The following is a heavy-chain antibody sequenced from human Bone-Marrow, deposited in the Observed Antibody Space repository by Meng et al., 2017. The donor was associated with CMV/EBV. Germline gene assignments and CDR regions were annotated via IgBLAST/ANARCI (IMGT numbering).Heavy chain of an antibody. Sequence: GSLRLSCAASGFTFSSYWMSWIRQPPGKGLEWIGEINHSGSTNYNPSLKSRVTISVDTSKNQFSLKLSSVTAADTAVYYCASRRYWGQGTLVTVSS. CDR1: GFTFSSYW. J-gene: IGHJ4*02. CDR3: ASRRY. CDR2: INHSGST. V-gene: IGHV4-34*01.